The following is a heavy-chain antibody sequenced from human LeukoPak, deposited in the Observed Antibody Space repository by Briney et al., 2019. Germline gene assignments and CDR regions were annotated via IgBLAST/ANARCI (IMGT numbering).Heavy chain of an antibody. CDR2: INHSGST. Sequence: SETLSLTCAVYGVSFSGYYWSWIRQPPGKGLEWIGEINHSGSTNYNPSLKSRVTISVDTSKNQFSLKLSSVTAADTAVYYCARGLPNGSSLDYWGQGTLVTVSS. V-gene: IGHV4-34*01. CDR1: GVSFSGYY. J-gene: IGHJ4*02. D-gene: IGHD6-13*01. CDR3: ARGLPNGSSLDY.